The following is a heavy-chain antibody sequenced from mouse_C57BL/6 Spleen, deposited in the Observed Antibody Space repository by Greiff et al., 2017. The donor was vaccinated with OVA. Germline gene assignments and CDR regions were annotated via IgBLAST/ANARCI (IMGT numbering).Heavy chain of an antibody. CDR1: GYTFTSYW. CDR2: IDPSDSYT. J-gene: IGHJ1*03. Sequence: VQLQQPGAELVKPGASVKLSCKASGYTFTSYWMQWVKQRPGQGLEWIGEIDPSDSYTNYNQKFKGKATLTVDTSSSTAYMQLSSLTSEDSAVYYGARSYSNSNWYFDVWGTGTTVTVSS. D-gene: IGHD2-5*01. CDR3: ARSYSNSNWYFDV. V-gene: IGHV1-50*01.